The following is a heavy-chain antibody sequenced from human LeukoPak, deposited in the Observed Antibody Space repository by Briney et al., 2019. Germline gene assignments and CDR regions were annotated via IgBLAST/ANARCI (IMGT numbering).Heavy chain of an antibody. D-gene: IGHD4/OR15-4a*01. CDR3: ARDPGADYPYNWFDP. J-gene: IGHJ5*02. CDR2: INPNSGGT. CDR1: GYSFTGYC. V-gene: IGHV1-2*02. Sequence: ASVKVSCKASGYSFTGYCMHWVRQAPGQGLEWVGWINPNSGGTNCAQKFQGRVSMTRDTSISTAYMELSRLTSDDTAVYYCARDPGADYPYNWFDPWGQGTLVTVSS.